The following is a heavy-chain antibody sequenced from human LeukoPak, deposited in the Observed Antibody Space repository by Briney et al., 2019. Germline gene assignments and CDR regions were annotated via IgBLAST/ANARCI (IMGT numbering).Heavy chain of an antibody. CDR1: GFTFNNYA. CDR2: ISESGGST. CDR3: AILYSSSSGVDY. J-gene: IGHJ4*02. D-gene: IGHD6-6*01. V-gene: IGHV3-23*01. Sequence: GGSLRLSCAASGFTFNNYAMNWVRQAPGKGLEWVSAISESGGSTDYADSVKGRLTISRDNSKNTLYLRMNSLRAEDTAVYYCAILYSSSSGVDYWGQGTLVTVSS.